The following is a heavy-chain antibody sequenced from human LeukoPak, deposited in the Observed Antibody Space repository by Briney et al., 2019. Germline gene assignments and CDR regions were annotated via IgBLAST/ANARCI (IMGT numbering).Heavy chain of an antibody. J-gene: IGHJ4*02. CDR3: ASGWSMVRGVIGGFDY. Sequence: GGSLRLSCAASGFTLSSYAMHWVRQAPGKGLEWVAVISYDGSNKYYADSVKGRFTISRDNSKNTLYLQMNSLRAEDTAVYYCASGWSMVRGVIGGFDYWGQGTLVTVSS. D-gene: IGHD3-10*01. CDR2: ISYDGSNK. V-gene: IGHV3-30-3*01. CDR1: GFTLSSYA.